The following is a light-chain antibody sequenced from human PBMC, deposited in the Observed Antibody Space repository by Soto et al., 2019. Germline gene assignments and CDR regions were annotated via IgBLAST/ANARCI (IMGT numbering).Light chain of an antibody. J-gene: IGLJ3*02. CDR1: SSDIGGYKF. CDR3: TSYSRYSVLL. Sequence: QSALTQPASVSGSPGQTITISCTGSSSDIGGYKFVSWYQQHPGKPPQLIIFEVSNRPSGVSNRFSGSNSGNTASLTISGLQAEDEADYYCTSYSRYSVLLFGGGTKLTVL. CDR2: EVS. V-gene: IGLV2-14*01.